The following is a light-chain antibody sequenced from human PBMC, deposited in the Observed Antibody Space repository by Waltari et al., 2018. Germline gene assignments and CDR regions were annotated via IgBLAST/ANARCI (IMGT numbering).Light chain of an antibody. CDR3: SSFTGSTTGM. CDR2: DVS. J-gene: IGLJ3*02. Sequence: SALTQPDSVSGSPGQSVTISCTGASSDSGAYNYVSWYRRHPGEAPKLIIYDVSKRPSGVSNRFSGSKSGSTASLTISGLQPEDEAVYYCSSFTGSTTGMFGGGTKLTVL. V-gene: IGLV2-14*03. CDR1: SSDSGAYNY.